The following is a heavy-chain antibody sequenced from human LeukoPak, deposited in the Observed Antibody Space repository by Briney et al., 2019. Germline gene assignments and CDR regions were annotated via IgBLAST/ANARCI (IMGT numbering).Heavy chain of an antibody. CDR2: MNPNSGNT. J-gene: IGHJ4*02. CDR1: GYTFTSYD. D-gene: IGHD3-10*01. V-gene: IGHV1-8*01. Sequence: GASVKVSCKASGYTFTSYDINWVRQATGQGLEWMGWMNPNSGNTGYAQKFQGRVTMTRNTSISTAYMELSSLRSEDTAVYYCARGAVGSGTSTYDYWGQGTLVTVSS. CDR3: ARGAVGSGTSTYDY.